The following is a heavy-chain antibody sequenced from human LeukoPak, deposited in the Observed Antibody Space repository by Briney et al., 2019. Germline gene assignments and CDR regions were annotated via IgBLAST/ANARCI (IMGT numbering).Heavy chain of an antibody. V-gene: IGHV5-51*01. J-gene: IGHJ3*02. CDR1: GYSFTTYW. CDR2: IFPGDSDT. Sequence: MHGESLKISCKGSGYSFTTYWIGWVRQMPGKGLEWIGIIFPGDSDTTYSPSLQGQVTISADKSINTAYLQWSSLKASDAAMYYCARDPIDYGDYDLDSFAFDIWGQGTMVTVSS. D-gene: IGHD4-17*01. CDR3: ARDPIDYGDYDLDSFAFDI.